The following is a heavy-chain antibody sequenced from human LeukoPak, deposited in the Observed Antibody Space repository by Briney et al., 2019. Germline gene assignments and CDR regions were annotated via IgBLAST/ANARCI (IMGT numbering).Heavy chain of an antibody. CDR3: ARRRTGLLWFGYDP. V-gene: IGHV4-39*01. J-gene: IGHJ5*02. D-gene: IGHD3-10*01. CDR1: GGSISSSSYY. CDR2: IYYSGST. Sequence: PSETLSLNCTVSGGSISSSSYYWGWIRQPPGKGLEWIGSIYYSGSTYYNPSLKSRVTISVDTSKNQLSLKLRSVTAADTAVHYCARRRTGLLWFGYDPWGQGTLVTVSS.